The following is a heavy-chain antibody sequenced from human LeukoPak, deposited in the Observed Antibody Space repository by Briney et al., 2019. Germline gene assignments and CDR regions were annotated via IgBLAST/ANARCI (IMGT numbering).Heavy chain of an antibody. D-gene: IGHD3-10*01. Sequence: PSETLSLTCTVSGGSISSSSSYWGWIRQPPGKGLEWIGHIFHSGRTSYNPSLMSRVTISVDTSKNQFSLKLRSVTAADTAVYYCARLVDYGSGSHWGQGTLVTVSS. CDR3: ARLVDYGSGSH. V-gene: IGHV4-39*01. J-gene: IGHJ4*02. CDR2: IFHSGRT. CDR1: GGSISSSSSY.